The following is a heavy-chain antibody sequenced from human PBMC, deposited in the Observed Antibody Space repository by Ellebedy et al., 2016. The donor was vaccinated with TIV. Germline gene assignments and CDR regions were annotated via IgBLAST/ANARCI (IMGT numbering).Heavy chain of an antibody. J-gene: IGHJ4*02. Sequence: GGSLRLSXAASGFTFSSYAMSWVRQAPGKGLEWVSAISGSGGITYYADSVKGRFTISRDNSKNTLNLQMNSLRAEDTAVYYCAKDNGCRGGSCFSDYWGQGTLVTVSS. CDR3: AKDNGCRGGSCFSDY. D-gene: IGHD2-15*01. CDR1: GFTFSSYA. V-gene: IGHV3-23*01. CDR2: ISGSGGIT.